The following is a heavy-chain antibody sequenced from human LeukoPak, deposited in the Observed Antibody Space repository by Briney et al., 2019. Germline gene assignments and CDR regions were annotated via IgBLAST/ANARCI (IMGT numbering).Heavy chain of an antibody. CDR1: GFSFSDYY. D-gene: IGHD2-8*02. Sequence: GGSLRLACTASGFSFSDYYMSWIRQAPGKGLEWTSYISSRSTYISDADSVKGRFTISRDNAKNLLFLQMNSRRVEDTALYYCARGGTGAFDYWGQGILVTVSS. CDR2: ISSRSTYI. J-gene: IGHJ4*02. CDR3: ARGGTGAFDY. V-gene: IGHV3-11*06.